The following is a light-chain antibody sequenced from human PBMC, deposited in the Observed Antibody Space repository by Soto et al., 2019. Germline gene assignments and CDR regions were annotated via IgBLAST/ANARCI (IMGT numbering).Light chain of an antibody. CDR2: EVS. CDR1: RSDVGGYNY. Sequence: QSALTQPASVSGSPGQSITISCTGTRSDVGGYNYVSWYQQQPGQAPTLMIYEVSNRPSEVSNRFSGSKSGNTASLTISGLQAEDEGRYYGSSYTSGSTLVVFGGGTKLTVL. V-gene: IGLV2-14*01. J-gene: IGLJ2*01. CDR3: SSYTSGSTLVV.